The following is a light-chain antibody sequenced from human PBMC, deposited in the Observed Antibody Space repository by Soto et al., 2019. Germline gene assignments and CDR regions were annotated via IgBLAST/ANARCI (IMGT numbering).Light chain of an antibody. V-gene: IGKV3-20*01. CDR3: HQFDSSLT. CDR2: ATS. Sequence: EILLTQSPATLSLSPGEGATLSCRASQSVSSSFLAWYQQQPGQAPRLLIYATSRRAPGIPDRFSGSGSGTDFTLTISRLETEDFAVYYYHQFDSSLTFGQGTKVEIK. J-gene: IGKJ1*01. CDR1: QSVSSSF.